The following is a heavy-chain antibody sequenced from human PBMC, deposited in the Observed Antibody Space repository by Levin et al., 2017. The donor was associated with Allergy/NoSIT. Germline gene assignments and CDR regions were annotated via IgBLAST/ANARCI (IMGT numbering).Heavy chain of an antibody. CDR2: ISSSGST. CDR1: CGSIFNYY. V-gene: IGHV4-59*01. D-gene: IGHD3-16*02. CDR3: ARGLGGSSRYTHGY. Sequence: SQTLSLTCTVSCGSIFNYYWTWLRPPPGEGLEWIGSISSSGSTNYNPSLRGRVIFSLDTSKNQLSLKMSSVTAADTAVYYCARGLGGSSRYTHGYWGQGTLVTVSS. J-gene: IGHJ4*02.